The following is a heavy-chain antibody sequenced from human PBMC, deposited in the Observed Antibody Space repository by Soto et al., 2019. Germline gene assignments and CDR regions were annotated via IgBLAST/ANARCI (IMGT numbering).Heavy chain of an antibody. CDR1: GGSINSSYW. CDR3: ARFVVRGGSRYYYYYYGMDV. CDR2: ISHGGST. J-gene: IGHJ6*02. Sequence: SETLSLTCVVSGGSINSSYWWNWVRQPPGKGLEWIGEISHGGSTNFNPSLKSRVTISVDTSKNQFSLKLSSVTAADTAVYYCARFVVRGGSRYYYYYYGMDVWGQGTTVTVSS. D-gene: IGHD3-10*01. V-gene: IGHV4-4*02.